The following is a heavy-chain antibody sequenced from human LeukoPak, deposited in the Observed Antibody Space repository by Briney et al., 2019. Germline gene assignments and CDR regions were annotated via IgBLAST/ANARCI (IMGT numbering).Heavy chain of an antibody. CDR3: ARTSGGDDTNSEAFDI. CDR2: IDPRDSYI. Sequence: GESLKISCKGSGYRFTNYWISWVRQMPGKGLEWMGRIDPRDSYINSSPSFQGHVTISADKSIATAYSQWSSLKASDTAMYYCARTSGGDDTNSEAFDIWGQGTMVTVSS. D-gene: IGHD2-8*01. J-gene: IGHJ3*02. CDR1: GYRFTNYW. V-gene: IGHV5-10-1*01.